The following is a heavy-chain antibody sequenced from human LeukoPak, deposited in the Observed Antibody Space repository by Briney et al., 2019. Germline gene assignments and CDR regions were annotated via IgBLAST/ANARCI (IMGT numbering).Heavy chain of an antibody. J-gene: IGHJ3*02. D-gene: IGHD6-6*01. V-gene: IGHV1-18*01. CDR3: ARGGFTAGRPDAFDI. CDR2: ISGYNGKT. Sequence: ASVTVSCKASGYTFTNYGINWVRQAPGQGLEWMGWISGYNGKTNYAQKLQGRVTMTTDTSTTTAYMELRSMRSDDTAVYYCARGGFTAGRPDAFDIWGQGTMVTVSS. CDR1: GYTFTNYG.